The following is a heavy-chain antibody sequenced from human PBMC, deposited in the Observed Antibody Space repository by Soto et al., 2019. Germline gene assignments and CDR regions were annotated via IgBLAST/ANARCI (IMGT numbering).Heavy chain of an antibody. CDR2: IIPILGIA. CDR1: GGTFSSYT. D-gene: IGHD2-15*01. CDR3: ARSYCSGGSCLRYFQH. J-gene: IGHJ1*01. Sequence: GASVKVSCKASGGTFSSYTISWVRQAPGQGLEWMGRIIPILGIANYAQKFQGRVTITADKSTSTAYMELSSLRSEDTAVYYCARSYCSGGSCLRYFQHWGQGTLVTVSS. V-gene: IGHV1-69*02.